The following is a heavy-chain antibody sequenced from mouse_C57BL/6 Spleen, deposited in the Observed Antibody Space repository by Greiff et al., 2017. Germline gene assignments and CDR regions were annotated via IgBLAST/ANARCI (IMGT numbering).Heavy chain of an antibody. V-gene: IGHV1-26*01. CDR1: GYTFTDYY. CDR2: INPNNGGT. J-gene: IGHJ2*01. CDR3: ARRIIYYDYDAHYFDY. D-gene: IGHD2-4*01. Sequence: VQLQQSGPELVKPGASVKISCKASGYTFTDYYMNWVKQSHGKSLEWIGDINPNNGGTSYNQKFKGKATLTVDKSSSTAYMELRSLTSEDSAVYYCARRIIYYDYDAHYFDYWGQGTTLTVSS.